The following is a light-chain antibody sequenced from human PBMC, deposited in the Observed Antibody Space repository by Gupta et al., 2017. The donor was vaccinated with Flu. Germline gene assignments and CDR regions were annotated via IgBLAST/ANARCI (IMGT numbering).Light chain of an antibody. CDR1: NIGRKR. Sequence: YVLAQPPSVSVGPGQTARITCGGNNIGRKRVHWYQQKPGPAPVLVVYDNSDRPSGIPERFSGSNSGNTATLTISRVEAGDEADYYCQVWDSSSNHVVFGGGTKLTVL. CDR2: DNS. J-gene: IGLJ3*02. V-gene: IGLV3-21*02. CDR3: QVWDSSSNHVV.